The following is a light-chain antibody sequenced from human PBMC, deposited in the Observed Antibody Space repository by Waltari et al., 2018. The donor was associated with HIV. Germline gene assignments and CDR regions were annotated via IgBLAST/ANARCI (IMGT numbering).Light chain of an antibody. J-gene: IGLJ3*02. V-gene: IGLV2-11*01. CDR3: CSYAGNYTLGV. CDR1: SSDVGGYNY. CDR2: DVN. Sequence: QSALTQPRSVSGSPGQSVTISCTGTSSDVGGYNYVSWYQQHPGKAPKRMIYDVNKRPSGVPDRFSGAKSGNTASLTISGLQAEDEADYYCCSYAGNYTLGVFGGGTKLTVL.